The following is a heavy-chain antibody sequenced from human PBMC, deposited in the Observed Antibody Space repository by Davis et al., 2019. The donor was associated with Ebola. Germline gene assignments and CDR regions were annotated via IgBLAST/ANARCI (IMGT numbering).Heavy chain of an antibody. CDR1: GYTFTGYY. CDR2: INPNSGGT. Sequence: ASVKVSCKASGYTFTGYYMHWVRQAPGQGLEWMGWINPNSGGTNYAQKFQGRVTMTRDTSISTAYMELRSLRSDDTAVYYCARDYGGNSGDYWGQGTLVTVSS. CDR3: ARDYGGNSGDY. V-gene: IGHV1-2*02. J-gene: IGHJ4*02. D-gene: IGHD4-23*01.